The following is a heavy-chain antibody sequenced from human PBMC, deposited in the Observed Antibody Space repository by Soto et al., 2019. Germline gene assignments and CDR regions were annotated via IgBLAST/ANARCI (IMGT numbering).Heavy chain of an antibody. CDR2: IYWDDDK. Sequence: QITLKESGPTLVKPTQTLTLTCTFSGFSLSTSGVGVGWIRQPPGKALEWLALIYWDDDKRYSPSLKSRLTTSKDTSKKQVVLIMTNMEPVDTATSYCAHRSEYYDFWSGYSNFDYWGQGTLVTVSS. V-gene: IGHV2-5*02. J-gene: IGHJ4*02. CDR1: GFSLSTSGVG. D-gene: IGHD3-3*01. CDR3: AHRSEYYDFWSGYSNFDY.